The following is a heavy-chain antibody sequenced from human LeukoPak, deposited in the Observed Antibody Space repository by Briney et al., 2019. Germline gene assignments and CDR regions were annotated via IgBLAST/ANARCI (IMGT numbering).Heavy chain of an antibody. V-gene: IGHV3-11*05. CDR2: ISSSSRYT. CDR3: ARVLASTGSYGKAFDF. CDR1: GFTFSDYY. J-gene: IGHJ3*01. Sequence: GGSLRLSFAASGFTFSDYYMSWIRQVPGKGLEWVSYISSSSRYTNYADPVKGRFTISRDNAKNSLYVQMNSLGAEDTAIYYCARVLASTGSYGKAFDFWGQGTMVTVSS. D-gene: IGHD1-26*01.